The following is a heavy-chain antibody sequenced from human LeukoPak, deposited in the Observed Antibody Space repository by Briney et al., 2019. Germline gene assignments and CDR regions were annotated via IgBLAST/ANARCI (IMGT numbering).Heavy chain of an antibody. D-gene: IGHD2-8*01. CDR1: GYTFTSYD. CDR2: MNPNSGNT. Sequence: ASVKVSCMASGYTFTSYDINWVRQAAGQGLEWMGWMNPNSGNTGYAQKFQGGVTMTRNTSISTAYLELSSLRSEDTAVYYCARGGLRVMVYRLYYMDVWGKGTTVTVSS. V-gene: IGHV1-8*01. CDR3: ARGGLRVMVYRLYYMDV. J-gene: IGHJ6*03.